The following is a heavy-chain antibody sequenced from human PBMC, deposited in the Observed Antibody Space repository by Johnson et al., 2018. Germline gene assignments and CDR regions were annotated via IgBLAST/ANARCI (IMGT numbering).Heavy chain of an antibody. CDR1: GFTFSSYG. V-gene: IGHV3-33*01. CDR3: AVMDFQDAFDI. Sequence: QLVQSGGGVVPPGRSLRLSCAASGFTFSSYGMHWVRLAPGKGLEWVAVIWFDGSNKYYADSVRGRFTISRDNSKNTLYLQMNSLRAEDTAVYYCAVMDFQDAFDIWGQGTMVTVSS. CDR2: IWFDGSNK. D-gene: IGHD3-16*01. J-gene: IGHJ3*02.